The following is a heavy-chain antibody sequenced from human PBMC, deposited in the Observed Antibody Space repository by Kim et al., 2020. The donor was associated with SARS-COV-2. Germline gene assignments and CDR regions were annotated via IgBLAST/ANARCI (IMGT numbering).Heavy chain of an antibody. CDR3: ARGGIVVVPARREIDY. D-gene: IGHD2-2*01. CDR2: ISYDGSNK. V-gene: IGHV3-30-3*01. J-gene: IGHJ4*02. CDR1: GFTFSSYA. Sequence: GGSLRLSCAASGFTFSSYAMHWVRQAPGKGLEWVAVISYDGSNKYYADSVKGRFTISRDNSKNTLYLQMNSLRAEDTAVYYCARGGIVVVPARREIDYWGQGTLVTVSS.